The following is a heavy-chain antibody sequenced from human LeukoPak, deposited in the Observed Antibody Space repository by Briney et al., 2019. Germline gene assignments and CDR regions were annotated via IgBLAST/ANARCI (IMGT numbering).Heavy chain of an antibody. CDR1: EFTFSSYR. J-gene: IGHJ4*02. Sequence: GGSLRLSCAASEFTFSSYRMDWVRQAPGKGREWVASISSGSIEIYYADAVKGRFTISRDNAKNSLYLQMSSLRGEDTAVYYCARGGYSHYDYWGPGTLVTVSS. D-gene: IGHD6-13*01. CDR3: ARGGYSHYDY. V-gene: IGHV3-21*01. CDR2: ISSGSIEI.